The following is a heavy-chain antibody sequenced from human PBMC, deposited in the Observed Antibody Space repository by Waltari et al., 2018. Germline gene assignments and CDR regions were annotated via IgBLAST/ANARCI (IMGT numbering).Heavy chain of an antibody. CDR3: AKDQQPSDAFDI. Sequence: EVQLLESGGGLVQPGGSLRLSCAASGFTFSSYAMSWVRQAPGKGLEWVSVIYSGGSTYYADSVKGRFTISRDNSKNTLDLQMNSLRAEDTAVYYCAKDQQPSDAFDIWGQGTMVTVSS. CDR1: GFTFSSYA. J-gene: IGHJ3*02. D-gene: IGHD6-13*01. CDR2: IYSGGST. V-gene: IGHV3-23*03.